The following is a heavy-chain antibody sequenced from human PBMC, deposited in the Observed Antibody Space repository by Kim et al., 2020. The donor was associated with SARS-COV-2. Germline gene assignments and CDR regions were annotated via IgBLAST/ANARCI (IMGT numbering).Heavy chain of an antibody. CDR3: TKMTRPICYTC. V-gene: IGHV3-73*01. CDR1: GFTFSSSA. J-gene: IGHJ4*02. CDR2: VRSKGNGYAT. Sequence: GGSLRLSCAASGFTFSSSAIHWVRQASGKGLEWVALVRSKGNGYATAYSASVKGRFTVSRDDSKNTAFLKMNSLKTEDTVVYDCTKMTRPICYTCWGQGTLGTVSS. D-gene: IGHD2-2*02.